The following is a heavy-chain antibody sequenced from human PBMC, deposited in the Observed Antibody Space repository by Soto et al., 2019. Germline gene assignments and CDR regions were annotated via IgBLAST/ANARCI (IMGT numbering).Heavy chain of an antibody. J-gene: IGHJ4*02. V-gene: IGHV3-21*01. CDR3: ARPNYYYDSSGYYGY. CDR2: ISSSSSYI. D-gene: IGHD3-22*01. CDR1: GFTFSSYS. Sequence: EVQLVESGGGLVKPGGSLRLSCAASGFTFSSYSMNWVRQAPGKGLEWVSSISSSSSYIYYADSVKGRFTISRDNAKNSLYLQMNSLRAEDTAVYYSARPNYYYDSSGYYGYWGQGTLVTVSS.